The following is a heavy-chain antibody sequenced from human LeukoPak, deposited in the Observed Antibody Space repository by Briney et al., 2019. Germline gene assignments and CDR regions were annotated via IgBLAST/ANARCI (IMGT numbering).Heavy chain of an antibody. CDR2: INPNSGGT. J-gene: IGHJ4*02. Sequence: ASVKVSCKASGYTFTGHYMHWVRQAPGQGLEWMGWINPNSGGTNYAQKFQGRVTMTRDTSISTAYMELSRLRSDDTAVYYCARWRVPAAIEDYWGQGTLVTVSP. CDR1: GYTFTGHY. CDR3: ARWRVPAAIEDY. V-gene: IGHV1-2*02. D-gene: IGHD2-2*02.